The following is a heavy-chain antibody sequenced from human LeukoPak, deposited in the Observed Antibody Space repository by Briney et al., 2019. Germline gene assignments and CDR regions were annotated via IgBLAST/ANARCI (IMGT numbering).Heavy chain of an antibody. J-gene: IGHJ4*02. Sequence: SETLSLTCAVYGGSFSGYYWSWIRQPPGEGLEWIGEINHSGSTNYNPSLKSRVTISVDTSKNQFSLKLSSVTAADTAVYYCARFGSSTSRYYFDYWGQGTLVTVSS. V-gene: IGHV4-34*01. D-gene: IGHD2-2*01. CDR2: INHSGST. CDR1: GGSFSGYY. CDR3: ARFGSSTSRYYFDY.